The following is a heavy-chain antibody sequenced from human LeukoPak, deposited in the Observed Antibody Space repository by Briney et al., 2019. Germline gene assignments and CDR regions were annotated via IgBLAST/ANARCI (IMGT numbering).Heavy chain of an antibody. CDR2: ISRSSDYI. D-gene: IGHD2-21*01. CDR3: AREIYSNCDHDDAFDI. J-gene: IGHJ3*02. CDR1: GFTFSSFA. Sequence: PGGSLRLSCAASGFTFSSFAMYWVRQAPGKGLEWLSSISRSSDYIYYADSLKGRFTISRDNARNSLYLQMSSLRAEDTALYYCAREIYSNCDHDDAFDIWGQGTMVTVSS. V-gene: IGHV3-21*01.